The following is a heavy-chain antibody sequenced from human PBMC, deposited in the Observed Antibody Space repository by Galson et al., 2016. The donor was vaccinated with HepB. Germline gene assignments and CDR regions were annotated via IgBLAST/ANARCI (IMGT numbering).Heavy chain of an antibody. CDR2: SRSKADSHVT. CDR3: VRSYYD. Sequence: SLRLSCAVSGFIFSDHYMDWVRQAPGKGLEWVGRSRSKADSHVTEYAASARGRFTISRDDSKNSLNLQMNSLKTEDTAVYYCVRSYYDWGQGTLVTVSS. V-gene: IGHV3-72*01. CDR1: GFIFSDHY. D-gene: IGHD3-10*01. J-gene: IGHJ4*02.